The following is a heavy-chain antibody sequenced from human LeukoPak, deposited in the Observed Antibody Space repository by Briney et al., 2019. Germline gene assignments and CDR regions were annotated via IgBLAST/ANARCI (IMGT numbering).Heavy chain of an antibody. Sequence: GGSLRLSCAASGFTFSSYGMHWVRQAPGKGLEWVAFIRNDGTDKYYTDSVKGRFTISRDNSKNTLYVQMNSLRAEDTAIYYCAKVLSSSWGYFGFWGQGTLVTVSS. CDR1: GFTFSSYG. CDR3: AKVLSSSWGYFGF. V-gene: IGHV3-30*02. D-gene: IGHD6-13*01. CDR2: IRNDGTDK. J-gene: IGHJ4*02.